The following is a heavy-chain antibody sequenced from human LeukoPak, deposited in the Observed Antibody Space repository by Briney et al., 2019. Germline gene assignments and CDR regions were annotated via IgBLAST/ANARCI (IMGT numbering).Heavy chain of an antibody. CDR3: ARARIAARPYFDY. J-gene: IGHJ4*02. V-gene: IGHV1-69*13. D-gene: IGHD6-6*01. CDR2: IIPIFGTA. CDR1: GYTFTGYY. Sequence: SVKVSCKASGYTFTGYYMHWVRQAPGQGLEWMGGIIPIFGTANYAQKFQGRVTITADESTSTAYMELSSLRSEDTAVYYCARARIAARPYFDYWGQGTLVTVSS.